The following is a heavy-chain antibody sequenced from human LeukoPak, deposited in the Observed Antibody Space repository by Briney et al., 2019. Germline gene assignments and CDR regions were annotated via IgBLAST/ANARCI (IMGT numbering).Heavy chain of an antibody. CDR2: IYYSGST. J-gene: IGHJ4*02. V-gene: IGHV4-39*07. CDR3: ALREGYSSGWYRRDY. Sequence: SETLSLTCTVSGGSISSSSYYWGWIRQPPGKGLEWIGSIYYSGSTYYDPPLKSRVTISVDTSKNQFSLKLSSVTAADTAVYYCALREGYSSGWYRRDYWGQGTLVTVSS. D-gene: IGHD6-19*01. CDR1: GGSISSSSYY.